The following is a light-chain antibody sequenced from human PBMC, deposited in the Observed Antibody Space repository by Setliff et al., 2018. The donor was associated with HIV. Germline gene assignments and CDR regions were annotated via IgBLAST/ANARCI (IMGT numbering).Light chain of an antibody. J-gene: IGLJ1*01. CDR2: QAT. V-gene: IGLV2-23*01. CDR1: SSDVGRYNP. CDR3: CSNTGSNTYV. Sequence: ALTQPASVSGSPGQSITISCTGTSSDVGRYNPVSWYQQHPGKAPKLMIYQATKRPSGVSNRFSGSKSGNTASLTISGLQAEDEADYYCCSNTGSNTYVFGTGTKVTVL.